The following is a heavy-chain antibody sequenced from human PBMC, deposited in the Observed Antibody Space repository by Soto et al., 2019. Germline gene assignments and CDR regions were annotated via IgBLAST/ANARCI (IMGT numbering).Heavy chain of an antibody. CDR2: IYYSGST. Sequence: QVQLQESGPGLVKPSQTLSLTCTVSGGSISSGDYYWSWIRQPPGKGLEWIGYIYYSGSTYYNPSLKSRVTLSVDTSKNQSSLKLSSVTAADTAVYYCAGTITLVREGQAHYYYYGMDVWGQGTTVTVSS. CDR1: GGSISSGDYY. J-gene: IGHJ6*02. CDR3: AGTITLVREGQAHYYYYGMDV. D-gene: IGHD3-10*01. V-gene: IGHV4-30-4*01.